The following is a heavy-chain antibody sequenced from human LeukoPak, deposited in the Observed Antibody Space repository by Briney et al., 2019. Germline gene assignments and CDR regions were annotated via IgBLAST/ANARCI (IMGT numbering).Heavy chain of an antibody. CDR1: GFTFSSYW. CDR2: IKQDGSEK. CDR3: ARDKAAAGIEYYYGMDV. Sequence: PGGSLRLSCAASGFTFSSYWMSWVRQAPGKGLEWVANIKQDGSEKYYVDSVKGRFTISRDNAKNSLYLQMNSLRAEDTAVYYCARDKAAAGIEYYYGMDVWGQGTTVTVSS. J-gene: IGHJ6*02. D-gene: IGHD6-13*01. V-gene: IGHV3-7*01.